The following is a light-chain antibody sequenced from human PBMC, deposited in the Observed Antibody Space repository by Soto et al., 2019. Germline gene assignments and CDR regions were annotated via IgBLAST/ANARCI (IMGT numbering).Light chain of an antibody. CDR3: QSYDSSTLV. CDR1: SGSIASNY. Sequence: NFMLTQPHSVSESPGKTVTISCTRSSGSIASNYVQWYQQRPGSAPTTVIYEDNQRPSGVPDRFSGSIDSSSNSASLTISALKCEEEADYYCQSYDSSTLVFGGGTKLTVL. J-gene: IGLJ2*01. CDR2: EDN. V-gene: IGLV6-57*04.